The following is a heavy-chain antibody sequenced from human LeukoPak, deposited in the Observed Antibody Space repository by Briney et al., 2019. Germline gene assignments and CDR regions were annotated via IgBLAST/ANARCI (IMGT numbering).Heavy chain of an antibody. Sequence: QTGGSLRLSCAASGFTFSSYGMHWVRQAPGKGLEWVAVISYDGSNKYYADSVKGRFTISRDNSKNTLYLQMNSLRAEDTAVYYCAKGTGSYMDVWGKGTTVTVSS. J-gene: IGHJ6*03. CDR3: AKGTGSYMDV. V-gene: IGHV3-30*18. D-gene: IGHD3-10*01. CDR2: ISYDGSNK. CDR1: GFTFSSYG.